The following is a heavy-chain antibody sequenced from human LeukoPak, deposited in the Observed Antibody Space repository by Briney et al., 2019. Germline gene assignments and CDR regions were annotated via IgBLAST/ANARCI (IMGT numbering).Heavy chain of an antibody. D-gene: IGHD6-13*01. CDR3: ARAAIAAAGGIDY. Sequence: PGGSLRLSCAASGFTFSSYGMNWVRQAPGKGLEWVSYISSSGSTIYYADSVKGRFTISRDNAKNSLYLQMNSLRAEDTAVYYCARAAIAAAGGIDYWGQGTLVTVSS. V-gene: IGHV3-48*03. CDR2: ISSSGSTI. J-gene: IGHJ4*02. CDR1: GFTFSSYG.